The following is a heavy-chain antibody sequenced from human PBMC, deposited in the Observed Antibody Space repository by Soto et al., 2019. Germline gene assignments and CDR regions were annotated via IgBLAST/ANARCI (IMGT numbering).Heavy chain of an antibody. V-gene: IGHV4-31*03. CDR3: ARDMGNYDSGGYCLDY. Sequence: QVQLQESGPGLVKPSQTLSLTCTVSGGSISSGAFYWSWIRHHPGKGLEWIGYIYYSGFHYYNPSLKSRVTISTDTSKNQCSLNLNSVTAADTAVYYCARDMGNYDSGGYCLDYWGQGTLVTVS. CDR2: IYYSGFH. J-gene: IGHJ4*02. D-gene: IGHD3-22*01. CDR1: GGSISSGAFY.